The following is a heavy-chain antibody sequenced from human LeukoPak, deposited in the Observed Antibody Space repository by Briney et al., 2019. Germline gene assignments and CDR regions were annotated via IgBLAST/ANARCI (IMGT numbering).Heavy chain of an antibody. CDR1: GGSISSYY. V-gene: IGHV4-4*09. Sequence: SETLSLTCTVSGGSISSYYWSWIRQPPGKGLEGIGYIYTSGITNYNPSLKSRVTISVDTAKNQFSLKLSSVTAADTAVYYCARGRVGATFDYWSQGTLVTVS. CDR2: IYTSGIT. J-gene: IGHJ4*02. CDR3: ARGRVGATFDY. D-gene: IGHD1-26*01.